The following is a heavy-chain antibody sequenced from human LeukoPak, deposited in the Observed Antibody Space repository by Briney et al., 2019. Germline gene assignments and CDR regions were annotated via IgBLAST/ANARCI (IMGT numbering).Heavy chain of an antibody. CDR2: IIPILGIA. V-gene: IGHV1-69*04. J-gene: IGHJ3*02. CDR1: GGTFSSYA. CDR3: ARVIVVVVAATGAFDI. Sequence: SVKVSCKASGGTFSSYAISWVRQAPGQGLEWMGRIIPILGIAHYAQKFQGRVTITADKSTSTAYMELSSLRSEDTAVYYCARVIVVVVAATGAFDIWGQGTMVTVSS. D-gene: IGHD2-15*01.